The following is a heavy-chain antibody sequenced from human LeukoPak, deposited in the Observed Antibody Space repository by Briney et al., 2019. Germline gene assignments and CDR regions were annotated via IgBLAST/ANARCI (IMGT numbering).Heavy chain of an antibody. CDR2: INPSGGST. J-gene: IGHJ4*02. Sequence: GASVKVSCKASGYTFTSYYMHWVRQAPGQGLEWIGIINPSGGSTSYAQKFQGRVTMTRDTSTSTVYMELSSLRSEDTAVYYCAPLDRYCSSTSCSDYWGQGTLVTVSS. CDR3: APLDRYCSSTSCSDY. V-gene: IGHV1-46*03. CDR1: GYTFTSYY. D-gene: IGHD2-2*01.